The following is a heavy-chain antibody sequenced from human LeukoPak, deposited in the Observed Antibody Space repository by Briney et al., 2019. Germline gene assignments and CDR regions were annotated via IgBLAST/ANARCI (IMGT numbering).Heavy chain of an antibody. CDR2: IYYSGST. CDR3: ASGHYRGELFWFDP. D-gene: IGHD4-11*01. CDR1: GGSISSGGYY. Sequence: SQTLSLTCTVSGGSISSGGYYWSWIRQHPGKGLEWIGYIYYSGSTYYNPSLKSRVTISVDTSKNQFSLKLSSVTAADTAVYYCASGHYRGELFWFDPWGQGTLVTVSS. J-gene: IGHJ5*02. V-gene: IGHV4-31*03.